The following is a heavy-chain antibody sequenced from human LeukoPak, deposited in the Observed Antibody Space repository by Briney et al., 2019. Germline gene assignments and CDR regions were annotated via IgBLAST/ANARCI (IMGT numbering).Heavy chain of an antibody. D-gene: IGHD2-2*01. CDR3: ARDSRKVPAYYFDY. Sequence: PGGSLRLSCAASGFTFSSYSMIWVRQAPGKGLEWVSSISSNSSYIYYADSVKGRFTISRDNAKNSLYLQMNSLRAEDTAVYYCARDSRKVPAYYFDYWGQGTLVTVSS. CDR2: ISSNSSYI. CDR1: GFTFSSYS. V-gene: IGHV3-21*01. J-gene: IGHJ4*02.